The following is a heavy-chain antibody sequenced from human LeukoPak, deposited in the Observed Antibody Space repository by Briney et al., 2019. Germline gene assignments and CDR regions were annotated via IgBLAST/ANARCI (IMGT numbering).Heavy chain of an antibody. CDR2: INPDNGGT. CDR3: ARESPDIVVVVTAALRRSWFDP. Sequence: ASVKVSSKASRYTFTGYYIHWVRQAPGQGPEWMGWINPDNGGTNYAQKFQGRVTMTRDTSINTAYMEVSRLKSDDTAVYYCARESPDIVVVVTAALRRSWFDPWGQGTLVTVSS. V-gene: IGHV1-2*02. J-gene: IGHJ5*02. CDR1: RYTFTGYY. D-gene: IGHD2-15*01.